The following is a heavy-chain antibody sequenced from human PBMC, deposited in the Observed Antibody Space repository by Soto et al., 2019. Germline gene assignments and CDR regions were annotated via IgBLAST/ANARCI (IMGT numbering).Heavy chain of an antibody. CDR2: ISHSGST. CDR1: GVSISSGDYY. Sequence: SETLSLTCTVSGVSISSGDYYWSWIRQPPGKGLEWIGYISHSGSTYNPSLKSRVTISVDRSKNQFSLRLTSVTAADTAVYYCARKTVIYCDSSSWFDPWGQGALVTVSS. J-gene: IGHJ5*02. CDR3: ARKTVIYCDSSSWFDP. V-gene: IGHV4-30-2*01. D-gene: IGHD3-22*01.